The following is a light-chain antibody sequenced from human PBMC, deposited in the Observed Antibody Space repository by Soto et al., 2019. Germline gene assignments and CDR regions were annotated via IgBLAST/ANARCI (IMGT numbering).Light chain of an antibody. Sequence: QSALTQPASVSGSPGQSITISCTGTSSDVGIYNYVSWYQQHPGKAPKLMIYEVSNRPSGVSNRFSGSKSGNTASLTISGLQAEDEADYYCSSCTSSSTWVFGGGTKLTVL. V-gene: IGLV2-14*01. CDR2: EVS. J-gene: IGLJ3*02. CDR3: SSCTSSSTWV. CDR1: SSDVGIYNY.